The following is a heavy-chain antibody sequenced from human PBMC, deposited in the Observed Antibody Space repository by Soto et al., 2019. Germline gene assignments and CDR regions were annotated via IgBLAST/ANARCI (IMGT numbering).Heavy chain of an antibody. Sequence: GGSLRLSCAASGFTFSNAWMNWVRQAPGKGLEWVGRIKSKTDCGTTDYAEPVKGRFTISRDHSKKTLYLQMNSPKTEDSAVYYCTTDLLTFGGVIELGPDYWGQGTLVTVSS. CDR2: IKSKTDCGTT. D-gene: IGHD3-16*02. V-gene: IGHV3-15*07. J-gene: IGHJ4*02. CDR3: TTDLLTFGGVIELGPDY. CDR1: GFTFSNAW.